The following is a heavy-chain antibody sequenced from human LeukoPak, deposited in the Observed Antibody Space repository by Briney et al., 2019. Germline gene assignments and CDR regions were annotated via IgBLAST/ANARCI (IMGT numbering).Heavy chain of an antibody. CDR1: GFTFSSYS. CDR2: ISSGSTYI. CDR3: ARAHNWKYGSFDF. J-gene: IGHJ4*02. Sequence: GGSLRLSCEASGFTFSSYSMNWVRQAPGKGLEWVSSISSGSTYIYYADSVKGRFTISRDNAKNSLYLQMNSLRAEGTAVYYCARAHNWKYGSFDFWGQGTLVTVSS. V-gene: IGHV3-21*01. D-gene: IGHD1-7*01.